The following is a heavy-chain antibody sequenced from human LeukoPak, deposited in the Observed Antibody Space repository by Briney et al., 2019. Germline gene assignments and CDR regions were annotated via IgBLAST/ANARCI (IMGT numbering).Heavy chain of an antibody. CDR1: NYSMTSGYY. CDR2: IDHSGTT. CDR3: ARVSRGYDILY. D-gene: IGHD3-9*01. V-gene: IGHV4-38-2*02. Sequence: PSETLSLTWTGSNYSMTSGYYWGWIRQPPGTGLVLIGGIDHSGTTYYNPSLKSRVTISVDTSKNQFSLNLSSVTAADTAVYYCARVSRGYDILYWGQGTLVTVYS. J-gene: IGHJ4*02.